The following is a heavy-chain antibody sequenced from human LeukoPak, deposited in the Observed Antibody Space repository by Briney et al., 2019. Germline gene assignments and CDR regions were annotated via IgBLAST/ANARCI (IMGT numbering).Heavy chain of an antibody. CDR1: GFTFSSYE. J-gene: IGHJ4*02. V-gene: IGHV3-48*03. Sequence: GGSLRLSCAASGFTFSSYEMNSVREAPGKGLEWVSYISSSGSTIYYADSVRGRFTISRDNAKNSLYLQMNSLRAEDTAVYYCARDRFYEVADPFDYWGQGTLVTVSS. D-gene: IGHD6-19*01. CDR3: ARDRFYEVADPFDY. CDR2: ISSSGSTI.